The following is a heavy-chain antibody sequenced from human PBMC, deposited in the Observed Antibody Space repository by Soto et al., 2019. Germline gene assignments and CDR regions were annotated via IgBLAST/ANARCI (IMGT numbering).Heavy chain of an antibody. CDR2: INPNSGGT. J-gene: IGHJ6*02. Sequence: SVKVSCKASGHTFTGYYIHWVRQAPGQRLEGIVWINPNSGGTNYSHKFQVRVTMHRDTSNSTSYTQISRMRPDDTAVYYCARVNSMIVVPGYYGMGVRSQRITVPVSS. CDR1: GHTFTGYY. D-gene: IGHD3-22*01. V-gene: IGHV1-2*07. CDR3: ARVNSMIVVPGYYGMGV.